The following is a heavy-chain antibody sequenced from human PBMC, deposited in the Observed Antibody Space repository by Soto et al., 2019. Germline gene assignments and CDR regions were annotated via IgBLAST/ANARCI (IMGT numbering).Heavy chain of an antibody. J-gene: IGHJ4*02. CDR3: AKAVYDYGDYTPEGNPYYFDY. CDR2: ISGSGGST. D-gene: IGHD4-17*01. Sequence: GGSLRLSCAASGFTFSSYAMSWVRQAPGKGLEWVSAISGSGGSTYYADSVKGRFTISRDNSKNTLYLQMNSLRAEDTAVYYCAKAVYDYGDYTPEGNPYYFDYWGQGTLVTVSS. CDR1: GFTFSSYA. V-gene: IGHV3-23*01.